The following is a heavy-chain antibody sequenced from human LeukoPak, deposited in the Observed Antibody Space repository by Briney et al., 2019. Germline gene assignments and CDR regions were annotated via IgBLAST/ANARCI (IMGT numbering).Heavy chain of an antibody. CDR1: GFTFSSYW. D-gene: IGHD6-13*01. V-gene: IGHV3-7*04. J-gene: IGHJ4*02. CDR2: IKQDGSEK. CDR3: ARGLLAAAGIDY. Sequence: GGSLRLSCAASGFTFSSYWVSWVRQAPGKGLEWVANIKQDGSEKNYVDSVKGRFTISRDDAKKSLYLQMNSLRAEDTAVYYCARGLLAAAGIDYWGQGALVTVSS.